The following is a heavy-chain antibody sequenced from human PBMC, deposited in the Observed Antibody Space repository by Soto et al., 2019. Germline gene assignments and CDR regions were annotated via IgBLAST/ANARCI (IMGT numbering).Heavy chain of an antibody. V-gene: IGHV5-51*01. J-gene: IGHJ4*02. CDR3: GGLPRMVATLYYFDF. Sequence: GESLKISCHGFGYSFTTYWIGWVRQMPGKGLEWMGMIYPGDSDTRYSPSFEGQVTISADKSINTAYLQWSSLKASDTAMYYCGGLPRMVATLYYFDFWGQGTRVTVSS. CDR2: IYPGDSDT. D-gene: IGHD5-12*01. CDR1: GYSFTTYW.